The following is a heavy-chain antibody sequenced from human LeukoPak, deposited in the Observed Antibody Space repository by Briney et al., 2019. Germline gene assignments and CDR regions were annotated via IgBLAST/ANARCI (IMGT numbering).Heavy chain of an antibody. CDR3: AKDIVVVVAATLTDYYDGMDV. Sequence: GGSLRLSSAASGFTFRRYAMRSVRQAPGKGLEWVSAISGSGGSTYYADSVKGRFTISRDNSKNTLYLQMNSLRAEDTAVYYCAKDIVVVVAATLTDYYDGMDVWGQGTTVTVSS. D-gene: IGHD2-15*01. V-gene: IGHV3-23*01. CDR1: GFTFRRYA. CDR2: ISGSGGST. J-gene: IGHJ6*02.